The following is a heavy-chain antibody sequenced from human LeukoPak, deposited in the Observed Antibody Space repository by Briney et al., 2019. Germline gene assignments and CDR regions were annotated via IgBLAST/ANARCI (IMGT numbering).Heavy chain of an antibody. Sequence: ASVKVSCKASGYTFTSYAMNCVRQAPGQGLECMGCINTNTGNPTYAQGFTGRFVFSLDTPVSTAYLQMSSLKAEDTAVYYCARESVDYGDYDASFYWGQGTMVTVSS. CDR2: INTNTGNP. V-gene: IGHV7-4-1*02. CDR1: GYTFTSYA. CDR3: ARESVDYGDYDASFY. D-gene: IGHD4-17*01. J-gene: IGHJ4*02.